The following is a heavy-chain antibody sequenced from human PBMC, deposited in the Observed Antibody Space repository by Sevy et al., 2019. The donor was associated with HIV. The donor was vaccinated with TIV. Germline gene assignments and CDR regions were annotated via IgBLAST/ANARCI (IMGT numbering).Heavy chain of an antibody. J-gene: IGHJ4*02. Sequence: GGSLRLSCAASGFTFSKYSMSWVRQPPGKGLEWVSTLSFGCWEINYADSVKGRFTISRDNSKSSVYLQMNNLRPEDTAVYYCAREGCTKPHDYWGQGTLVTVSS. D-gene: IGHD2-8*01. CDR1: GFTFSKYS. V-gene: IGHV3-23*01. CDR2: LSFGCWEI. CDR3: AREGCTKPHDY.